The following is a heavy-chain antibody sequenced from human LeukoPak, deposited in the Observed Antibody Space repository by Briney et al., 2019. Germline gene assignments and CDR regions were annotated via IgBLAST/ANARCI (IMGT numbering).Heavy chain of an antibody. Sequence: GGSLRLSCVASGFTFSSYSMNWVRQAPGKGLEWVSYISGSSGTIYYADSVKGRFTISRDNAKNSLYLQMLSLRAEDTAVYYCARRSEFGALYYMDIWGKGTTVTVSS. D-gene: IGHD3-16*01. J-gene: IGHJ6*03. V-gene: IGHV3-48*01. CDR3: ARRSEFGALYYMDI. CDR1: GFTFSSYS. CDR2: ISGSSGTI.